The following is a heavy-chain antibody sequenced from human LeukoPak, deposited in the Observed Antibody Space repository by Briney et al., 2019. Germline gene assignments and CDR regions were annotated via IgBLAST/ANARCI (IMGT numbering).Heavy chain of an antibody. D-gene: IGHD3-22*01. CDR3: ARDTQTNYYDSEEPGDKTNDY. CDR2: IYSGGST. Sequence: GGSLRLSCAASGFTVSSNYMSWVRQAPGKGLEWVSVIYSGGSTYYADSVKGRFTISRDNSKNTLYLQMNSLRAEDTAVYYCARDTQTNYYDSEEPGDKTNDYWGQGTLVTVSS. CDR1: GFTVSSNY. V-gene: IGHV3-53*01. J-gene: IGHJ4*02.